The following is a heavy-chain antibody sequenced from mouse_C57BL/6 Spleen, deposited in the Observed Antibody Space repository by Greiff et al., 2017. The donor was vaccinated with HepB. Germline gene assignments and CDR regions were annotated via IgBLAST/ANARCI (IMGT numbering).Heavy chain of an antibody. CDR3: ARSGYYGSSIYYAMDY. V-gene: IGHV1-64*01. Sequence: QVHVKQSGAELVKPGASVKLSCKASGYTFTSYWMHWVKQRPGQGLEWIGMIHPNSGSTNYNEKFKSKATLTVDKSSSTAYMQLSSLTSEDSAVYYCARSGYYGSSIYYAMDYWGQGTSVTVSS. CDR1: GYTFTSYW. J-gene: IGHJ4*01. D-gene: IGHD1-1*01. CDR2: IHPNSGST.